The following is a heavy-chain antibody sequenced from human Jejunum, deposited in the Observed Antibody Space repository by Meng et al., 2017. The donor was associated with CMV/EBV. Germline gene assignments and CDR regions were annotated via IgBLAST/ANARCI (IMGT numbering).Heavy chain of an antibody. D-gene: IGHD2-21*01. Sequence: QTTLNDAGPPLVKPTQTLTLPCTFSGFSVTPSGVAVGWIRQPPGKALEWLALIYWDDDTRYSPSLKSRLTITKDSSKSQVVLTMTNMGPVDTATYYCAHRPSGYGGDFWFHWGQGTLVTVSS. CDR2: IYWDDDT. J-gene: IGHJ4*02. CDR1: GFSVTPSGVA. V-gene: IGHV2-5*02. CDR3: AHRPSGYGGDFWFH.